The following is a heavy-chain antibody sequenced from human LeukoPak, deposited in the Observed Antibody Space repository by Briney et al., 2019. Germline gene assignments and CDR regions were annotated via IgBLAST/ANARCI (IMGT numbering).Heavy chain of an antibody. D-gene: IGHD3-16*02. CDR3: ARHNYDYVWGSYHP. V-gene: IGHV3-74*01. CDR2: INSDGSST. J-gene: IGHJ5*02. CDR1: GFTFSSYW. Sequence: GGSLRLSCAASGFTFSSYWMHWVRQAPGKGLVWVSRINSDGSSTSYADSVKGRFTISRDNAKNTLYLQMNSLRAEDTAVYYCARHNYDYVWGSYHPWGQGTLVTVSS.